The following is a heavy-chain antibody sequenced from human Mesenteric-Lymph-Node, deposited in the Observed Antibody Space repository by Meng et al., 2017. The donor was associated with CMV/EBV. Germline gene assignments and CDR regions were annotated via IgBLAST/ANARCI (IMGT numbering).Heavy chain of an antibody. J-gene: IGHJ4*02. Sequence: GGSLRLSCAASGFTFNNYWMSWVRQGPGKGLEWVANIKQDGSEKYYVDSVKGRFTISRDNAKNSLHLQMNSLRAEDTAVYYCARGGETTRPLRNFDYWGQGTLVTVSS. V-gene: IGHV3-7*03. CDR2: IKQDGSEK. D-gene: IGHD1-7*01. CDR3: ARGGETTRPLRNFDY. CDR1: GFTFNNYW.